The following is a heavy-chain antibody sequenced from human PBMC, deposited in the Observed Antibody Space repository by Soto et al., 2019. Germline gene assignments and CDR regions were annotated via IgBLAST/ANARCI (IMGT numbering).Heavy chain of an antibody. J-gene: IGHJ6*02. CDR2: INHSGST. CDR1: GGSFSGYY. CDR3: ARFCGITMVRGVIVYYYGMDV. V-gene: IGHV4-34*01. D-gene: IGHD3-10*01. Sequence: SETLSLTCAVYGGSFSGYYWSWIRQPPGKGLEWIGEINHSGSTNYNQSLKSRVTISVDTSKNQFSLKLSSVTAADTAVYYCARFCGITMVRGVIVYYYGMDVWGQGTTVTVSS.